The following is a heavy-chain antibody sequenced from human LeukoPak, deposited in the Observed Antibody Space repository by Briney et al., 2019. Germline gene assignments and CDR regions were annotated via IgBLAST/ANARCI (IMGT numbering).Heavy chain of an antibody. V-gene: IGHV3-15*01. D-gene: IGHD5-18*01. J-gene: IGHJ4*02. CDR1: GFTFSNAW. CDR2: IKSKTDGGTT. CDR3: TTVYTARTPKPAGSLDY. Sequence: GGSLRLSCAASGFTFSNAWMSWVRQAPGKGLEWVGRIKSKTDGGTTDYAAPVKGRFTISRDDSKNTLYLQMNSLKTEDTAVYYCTTVYTARTPKPAGSLDYWGQGTLVTVSS.